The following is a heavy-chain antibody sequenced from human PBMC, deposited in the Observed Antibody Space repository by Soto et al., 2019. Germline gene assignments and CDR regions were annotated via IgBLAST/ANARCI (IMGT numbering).Heavy chain of an antibody. J-gene: IGHJ5*01. CDR2: ITNRGTHT. D-gene: IGHD2-15*01. V-gene: IGHV3-21*06. CDR1: GFSFSAYT. Sequence: PGGSLRLSCTASGFSFSAYTMNWVRQAPGKGLQWVASITNRGTHTYSADSVKGRFTISRDNDKNSLYLQMNNLRAEDTATYYCARAHEVAWFDSWGLGALVTVSS. CDR3: ARAHEVAWFDS.